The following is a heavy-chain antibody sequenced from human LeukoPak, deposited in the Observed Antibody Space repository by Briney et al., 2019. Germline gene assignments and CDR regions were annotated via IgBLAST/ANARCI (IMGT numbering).Heavy chain of an antibody. D-gene: IGHD5-18*01. J-gene: IGHJ5*02. V-gene: IGHV4-31*03. Sequence: SQTLSLTCTVSGGSISSGGYYWSCIRQDPGTGLEWIGYIYYSGSTYYNPSLKSRVTISVDTSKNQFSLKLSSVTAADTAVYYCARGSYSYGRNWFDPWGQGTLVTVSS. CDR1: GGSISSGGYY. CDR2: IYYSGST. CDR3: ARGSYSYGRNWFDP.